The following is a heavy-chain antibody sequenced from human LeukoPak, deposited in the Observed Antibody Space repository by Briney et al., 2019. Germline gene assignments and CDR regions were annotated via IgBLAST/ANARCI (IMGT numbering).Heavy chain of an antibody. CDR3: ARHIPTDIVVVPAIPDY. V-gene: IGHV5-51*01. CDR2: IYPGDSDT. CDR1: GYSFTSYW. J-gene: IGHJ4*02. Sequence: EESLKISCKGSGYSFTSYWIGWVRQMPGKGLEWMGIIYPGDSDTRYSPSFQGQVTISADKSISTAYLQWSSLKASDTAMYYCARHIPTDIVVVPAIPDYWGQGTLVTVSS. D-gene: IGHD2-2*01.